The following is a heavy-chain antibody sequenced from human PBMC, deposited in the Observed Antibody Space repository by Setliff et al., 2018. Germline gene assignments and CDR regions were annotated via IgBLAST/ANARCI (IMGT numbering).Heavy chain of an antibody. CDR2: VYYSGST. V-gene: IGHV4-38-2*01. CDR1: DFSVSSNYY. J-gene: IGHJ2*01. CDR3: SRTSSGRYFDL. Sequence: SETLSLTCAVSDFSVSSNYYWGWIRQPPGKGLEWIANVYYSGSTYYSPSLKSRVTMSVDTSKNQFSLNLYSVTAADTAVYYCSRTSSGRYFDLWGRGTLVTVSS.